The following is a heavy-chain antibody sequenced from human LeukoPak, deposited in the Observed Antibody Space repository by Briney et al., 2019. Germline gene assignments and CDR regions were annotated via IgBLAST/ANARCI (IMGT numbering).Heavy chain of an antibody. CDR3: ARDYGDYDGWFDP. D-gene: IGHD4-17*01. Sequence: SETLSLTCTVSGGSISSSSYYWGWIRQPPGKGLEWIGSIYYSGSTYYNPSLKSRVTISVDTSKNQFSLKLSSVTAADTAVYYCARDYGDYDGWFDPWGQGTLVTVSS. J-gene: IGHJ5*02. CDR1: GGSISSSSYY. V-gene: IGHV4-39*07. CDR2: IYYSGST.